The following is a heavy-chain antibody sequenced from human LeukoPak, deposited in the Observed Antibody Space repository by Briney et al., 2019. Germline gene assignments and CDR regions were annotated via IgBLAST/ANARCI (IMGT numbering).Heavy chain of an antibody. CDR2: ISSNGGTT. Sequence: GGSLRLSCAASGFTFINYAMSWVRQAPGKGLEWVSGISSNGGTTYYADAVKGRFTISRDSPKNTLFLQMNSLTADDTAVYYCGRMVRGVVSRFDYWGQGTLVTVSS. CDR1: GFTFINYA. CDR3: GRMVRGVVSRFDY. D-gene: IGHD3-10*01. V-gene: IGHV3-23*01. J-gene: IGHJ4*02.